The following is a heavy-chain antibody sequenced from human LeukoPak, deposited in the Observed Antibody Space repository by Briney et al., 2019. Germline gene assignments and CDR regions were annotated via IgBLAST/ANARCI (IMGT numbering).Heavy chain of an antibody. CDR3: ARDSIYYFDY. J-gene: IGHJ4*02. Sequence: GGSLRLSCAASGFIFTNYFMSWVRQAPGKGLEWVASIKQDGSEKYYVDSVKGRFTISRDNAKNSLYLQMNSLRAEDTAVYYCARDSIYYFDYWGQGTLVTVSS. D-gene: IGHD2/OR15-2a*01. V-gene: IGHV3-7*03. CDR1: GFIFTNYF. CDR2: IKQDGSEK.